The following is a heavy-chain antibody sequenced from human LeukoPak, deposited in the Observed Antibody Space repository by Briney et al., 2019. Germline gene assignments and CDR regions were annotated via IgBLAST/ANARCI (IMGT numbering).Heavy chain of an antibody. Sequence: PSQTLSLTCSVSGGSINGGSYYWSWIWQPAGKPLEWIGHIFTTGSTSYNPSLRTRVTISEDSSKDQFSLNLKSVTAADTAVYYCARDRNWGRGYFDLWGRGTLVIVSS. CDR1: GGSINGGSYY. J-gene: IGHJ2*01. D-gene: IGHD7-27*01. CDR3: ARDRNWGRGYFDL. V-gene: IGHV4-61*09. CDR2: IFTTGST.